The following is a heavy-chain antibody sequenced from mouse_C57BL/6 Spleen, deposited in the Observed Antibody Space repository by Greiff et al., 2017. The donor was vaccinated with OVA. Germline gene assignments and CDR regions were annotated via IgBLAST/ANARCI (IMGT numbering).Heavy chain of an antibody. J-gene: IGHJ4*01. V-gene: IGHV1-4*01. CDR1: GYTFTSYT. D-gene: IGHD2-4*01. CDR2: INPSSGYT. Sequence: VQLQQSGAELARPGASVKMSCKASGYTFTSYTMHWVKQRPGQGLEWIGYINPSSGYTKYNQKFKDKATLTADKSSSTAYMQLSSLTSEDSAVYYCARRSDYDEGYYAMDYWGQGTSVTVSS. CDR3: ARRSDYDEGYYAMDY.